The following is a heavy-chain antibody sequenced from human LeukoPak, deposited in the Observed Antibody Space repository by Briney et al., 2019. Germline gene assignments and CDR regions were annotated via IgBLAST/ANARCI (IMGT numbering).Heavy chain of an antibody. V-gene: IGHV3-48*01. J-gene: IGHJ4*02. CDR3: ARSRYYDILTGYQSGYDY. CDR1: GFTFSSYS. CDR2: ISSVSGAK. D-gene: IGHD3-9*01. Sequence: PGGSLRLSCAVSGFTFSSYSMNWVRQAPGKGLEWVSYISSVSGAKYYADSVKGRFTISRDNSKNTLYLQMNSLRAEDTAVYYCARSRYYDILTGYQSGYDYWGQGTLVTVSS.